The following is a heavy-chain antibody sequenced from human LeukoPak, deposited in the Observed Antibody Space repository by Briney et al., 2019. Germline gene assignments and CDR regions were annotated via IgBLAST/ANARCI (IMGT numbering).Heavy chain of an antibody. CDR2: IYHSGST. J-gene: IGHJ1*01. D-gene: IGHD6-13*01. V-gene: IGHV4-38-2*02. CDR3: ASYILTSIAAAGPPLAEYFQH. Sequence: PSETLSLTCTVSGYSISSGYYWGWIRQPPGKGLEWIGSIYHSGSTYYNPSLKSRVTISVDTSKNQFSLKLSSVTAADTAVYYCASYILTSIAAAGPPLAEYFQHWGQGTLVTVSS. CDR1: GYSISSGYY.